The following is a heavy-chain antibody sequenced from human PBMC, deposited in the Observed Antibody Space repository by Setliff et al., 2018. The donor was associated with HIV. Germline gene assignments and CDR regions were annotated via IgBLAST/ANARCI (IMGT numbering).Heavy chain of an antibody. V-gene: IGHV4-4*07. Sequence: PSETLSLTCTISGGSFGVYRWSWIRQSAGRGLEWIGRIDSSGTTDYKPSLKGRVAISVDTSRNQFSLGVTSVTAADTAVYFCARDRHSSGLGSYGPWGPGILVTVSS. D-gene: IGHD3-10*01. J-gene: IGHJ5*02. CDR2: IDSSGTT. CDR3: ARDRHSSGLGSYGP. CDR1: GGSFGVYR.